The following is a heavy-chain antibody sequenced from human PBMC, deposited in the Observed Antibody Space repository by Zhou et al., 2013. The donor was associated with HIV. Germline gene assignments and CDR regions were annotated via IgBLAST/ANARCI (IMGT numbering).Heavy chain of an antibody. Sequence: QVQLVQSGAEVKKPGSSVKVSCKASGGTFSSYAISWVRQAPGQGLEWMGRIIPILGIANYAQKFQGRVTITADKSTSTAYMELSSLRSEDTAVYYCARVHDYSITMSFDYWGQGNPGHRLL. V-gene: IGHV1-69*04. CDR1: GGTFSSYA. D-gene: IGHD4-4*01. CDR2: IIPILGIA. CDR3: ARVHDYSITMSFDY. J-gene: IGHJ4*02.